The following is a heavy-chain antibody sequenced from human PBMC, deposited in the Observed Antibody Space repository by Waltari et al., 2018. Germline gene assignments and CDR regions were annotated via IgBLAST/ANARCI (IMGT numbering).Heavy chain of an antibody. CDR3: ARDRESIAYLDV. J-gene: IGHJ6*02. CDR1: GYTFTSYA. D-gene: IGHD6-6*01. CDR2: INAGNGNT. V-gene: IGHV1-3*01. Sequence: QVQLLQSGAEVKKPGASVKVSCKASGYTFTSYAMHWVRQAPGHRLEWMGWINAGNGNTKYSQKFQGRVTITRDTSASTAYMELSSLRSEDTAVYYCARDRESIAYLDVLGQGTTVTVSS.